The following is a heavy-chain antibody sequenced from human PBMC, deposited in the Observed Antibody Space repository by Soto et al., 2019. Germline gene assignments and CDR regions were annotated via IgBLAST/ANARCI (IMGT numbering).Heavy chain of an antibody. CDR2: ISAYNGNT. CDR3: ARDQARYCSGGSCYKAFDI. D-gene: IGHD2-15*01. V-gene: IGHV1-18*01. CDR1: GYTFTSYG. Sequence: ASVKVSCKASGYTFTSYGISWVRQAPGQGLEWMGWISAYNGNTNYAQKLQGRVTMTTDTSTSTAYMELRSLRSDDTAVYYCARDQARYCSGGSCYKAFDIWGQGTMVTVSS. J-gene: IGHJ3*02.